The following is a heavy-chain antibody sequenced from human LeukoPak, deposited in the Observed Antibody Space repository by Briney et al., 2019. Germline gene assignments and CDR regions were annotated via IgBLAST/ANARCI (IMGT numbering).Heavy chain of an antibody. CDR2: ISSSSTTI. CDR1: GFTFSIYS. V-gene: IGHV3-48*01. Sequence: GGSLRLSCAASGFTFSIYSMNWVRQVPGKGLEWVPYISSSSTTIYYADSVKGRFTISRDDAKNSLYLQMNSLRAEDTAVYFCARTPSVSAGHWFDPWGQGTLVTVSS. D-gene: IGHD2-15*01. CDR3: ARTPSVSAGHWFDP. J-gene: IGHJ5*02.